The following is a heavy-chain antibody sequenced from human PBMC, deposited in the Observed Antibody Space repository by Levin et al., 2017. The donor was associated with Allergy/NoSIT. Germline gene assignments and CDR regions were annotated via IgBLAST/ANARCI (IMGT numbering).Heavy chain of an antibody. CDR2: IDWDDDK. J-gene: IGHJ6*02. V-gene: IGHV2-70*01. Sequence: SGPTLVKPTQTLTLTCTFSGFSLSTSGMCVSWIRQPPGKALEWLALIDWDDDKYYSTSLKTRHTISKDTSKHQTVLQMTNMDPEDTAAYYCARAITGTPTTPKYYYYYGMDVWGQGTTVTVSS. D-gene: IGHD1-20*01. CDR3: ARAITGTPTTPKYYYYYGMDV. CDR1: GFSLSTSGMC.